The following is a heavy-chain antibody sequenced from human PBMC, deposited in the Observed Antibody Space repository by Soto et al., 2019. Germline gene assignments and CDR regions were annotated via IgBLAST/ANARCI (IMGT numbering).Heavy chain of an antibody. CDR1: GGSISSYY. CDR3: ARDQLYSSSSGLGY. J-gene: IGHJ4*02. CDR2: IYYSGST. V-gene: IGHV4-59*01. D-gene: IGHD6-6*01. Sequence: PSETLSLTCTVSGGSISSYYWSWIRQPPGKGLEWIGYIYYSGSTNYNPSLKSRVTISVDTSKNQFSLKLSSVTAADTAVYYCARDQLYSSSSGLGYWGQGTLVTVS.